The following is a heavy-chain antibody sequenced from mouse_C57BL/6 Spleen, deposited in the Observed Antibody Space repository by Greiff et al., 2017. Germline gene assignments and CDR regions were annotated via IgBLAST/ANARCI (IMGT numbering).Heavy chain of an antibody. CDR3: ARSGTRGAFDY. CDR2: IWSGGST. V-gene: IGHV2-2*01. J-gene: IGHJ2*01. CDR1: GFSLTSYG. D-gene: IGHD3-3*01. Sequence: QVQLQQSGPGLVQPSQSLSITCTVSGFSLTSYGVHWVRQSPGKGLEWLGVIWSGGSTDSNAAFISRLSISKDNSKSQVFFKMNSLQADDTAIYYCARSGTRGAFDYWGQGTTLTVSS.